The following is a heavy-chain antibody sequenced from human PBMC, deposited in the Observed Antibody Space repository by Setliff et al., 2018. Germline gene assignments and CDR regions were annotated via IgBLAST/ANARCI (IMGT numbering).Heavy chain of an antibody. CDR1: GYTFSESI. Sequence: ASVKVSCKASGYTFSESIVSWVRQAPGQGLEWMRWISPHTGNTYYTPKLHGRVTLTTDTSARTAYMELRSLSSDDTAVYYCSRLVRFCTRTACQRLSGGEFWGQGTLVTVSS. V-gene: IGHV1-18*01. CDR2: ISPHTGNT. D-gene: IGHD2-8*01. J-gene: IGHJ4*02. CDR3: SRLVRFCTRTACQRLSGGEF.